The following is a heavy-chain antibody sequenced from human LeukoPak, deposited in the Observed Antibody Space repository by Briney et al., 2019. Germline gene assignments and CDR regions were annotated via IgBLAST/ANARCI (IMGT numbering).Heavy chain of an antibody. D-gene: IGHD2-15*01. CDR1: GYTFTSYY. Sequence: ASVKVSCKASGYTFTSYYMHWVRQAPGQGLEWMGRIIPIFGTANYAQKFQGRVTITTDESTSTAYMELSSLRSEDTAVYYCAREALGYCSGGSCYPSSNRDSSFDYWGQGTLVTVSS. V-gene: IGHV1-69*05. CDR2: IIPIFGTA. J-gene: IGHJ4*02. CDR3: AREALGYCSGGSCYPSSNRDSSFDY.